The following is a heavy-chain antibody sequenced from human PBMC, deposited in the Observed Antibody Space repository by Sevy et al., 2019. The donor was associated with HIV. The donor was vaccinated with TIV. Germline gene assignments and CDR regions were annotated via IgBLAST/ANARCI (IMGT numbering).Heavy chain of an antibody. CDR2: IRSKAYGGTT. CDR3: TRVNEDYDSSGYYYLGVWFDP. V-gene: IGHV3-49*03. J-gene: IGHJ5*02. Sequence: GGSLRLSCTASGFTFGDYAMSWFRQAPGKGLEWVGFIRSKAYGGTTEYAASVKGRFTISRDDSKSIAYLQMNSLKTEDTAGYYCTRVNEDYDSSGYYYLGVWFDPWGQGTLVTVSS. CDR1: GFTFGDYA. D-gene: IGHD3-22*01.